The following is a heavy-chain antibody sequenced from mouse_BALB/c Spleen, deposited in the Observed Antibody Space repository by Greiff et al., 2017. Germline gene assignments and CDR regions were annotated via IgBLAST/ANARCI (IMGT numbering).Heavy chain of an antibody. CDR1: GYTFTSYW. J-gene: IGHJ2*01. V-gene: IGHV1S22*01. CDR3: TSSMITTGDY. Sequence: LQQPGSELVRPGASVKLSCKASGYTFTSYWMHWVKQRPGQGLEWIGNIYPGSGSTNYDEKFKSKATLTVDTSSSTAYMQLSSLTSEDSAVYYCTSSMITTGDYGGQGTTLTVSS. D-gene: IGHD2-4*01. CDR2: IYPGSGST.